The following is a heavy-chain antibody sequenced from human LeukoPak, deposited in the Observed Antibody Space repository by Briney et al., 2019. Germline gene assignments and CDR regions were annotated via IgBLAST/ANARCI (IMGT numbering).Heavy chain of an antibody. J-gene: IGHJ6*02. CDR1: GFAFSDYG. CDR3: AKDRLDGYHFRGMDV. Sequence: GGSLRLSCAASGFAFSDYGMHWVRQAPGKGLEWVAVISSDGSKDYYADPVRGRSTISRDNSKNTVYLQMNSLRGEDTAVYYCAKDRLDGYHFRGMDVWGQGTTVSVSS. V-gene: IGHV3-30*18. D-gene: IGHD5-24*01. CDR2: ISSDGSKD.